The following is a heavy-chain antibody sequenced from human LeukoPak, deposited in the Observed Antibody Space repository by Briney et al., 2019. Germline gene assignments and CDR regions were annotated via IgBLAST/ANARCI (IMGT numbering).Heavy chain of an antibody. CDR3: ARGDPTVTTTGSGGLDI. CDR2: ITGSGGTT. CDR1: GFSFSSYG. J-gene: IGHJ3*02. V-gene: IGHV3-23*01. D-gene: IGHD4-17*01. Sequence: GGSLRLSCAASGFSFSSYGMSWVRQAPGKGLEWISAITGSGGTTYYADSVEGRFTISRDNSKNTLYLQVNSLRAEDTAVYYCARGDPTVTTTGSGGLDIWGQGTMVTVSS.